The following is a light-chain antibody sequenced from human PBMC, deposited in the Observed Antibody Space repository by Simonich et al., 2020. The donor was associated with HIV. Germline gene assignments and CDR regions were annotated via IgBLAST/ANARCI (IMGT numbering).Light chain of an antibody. J-gene: IGLJ3*02. CDR1: SSDIGDYNF. CDR3: SSYTSSSTLV. V-gene: IGLV2-14*03. CDR2: DVC. Sequence: QSALTQPASVSGSPGQSIPISCTGTSSDIGDYNFVSWYQQHPGKAPKLMIYDVCNLPAGVSHRFSGSKSGNTASLTISGLLAEDEADYYCSSYTSSSTLVFGGGTKLTVL.